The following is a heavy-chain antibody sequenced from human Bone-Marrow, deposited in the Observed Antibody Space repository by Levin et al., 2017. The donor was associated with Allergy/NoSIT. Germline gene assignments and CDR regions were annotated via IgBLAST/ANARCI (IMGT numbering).Heavy chain of an antibody. Sequence: GESLKISCQGSGYTFTNYWIGWVRQLPGKGLEWVGLIFPVDSDTKYSPSFQGQVTISADKSISTAYLQWSSLKASDTAMYYCARHDYRGNIWQPYDPYYYYGMDVWGQGTTVTVSS. CDR1: GYTFTNYW. CDR3: ARHDYRGNIWQPYDPYYYYGMDV. J-gene: IGHJ6*02. V-gene: IGHV5-51*01. CDR2: IFPVDSDT. D-gene: IGHD3-22*01.